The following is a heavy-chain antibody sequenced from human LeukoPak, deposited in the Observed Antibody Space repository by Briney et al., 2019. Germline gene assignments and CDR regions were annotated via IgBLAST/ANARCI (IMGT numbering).Heavy chain of an antibody. D-gene: IGHD3-3*01. V-gene: IGHV4-59*01. CDR3: ARLFWSDSHSFDY. J-gene: IGHJ4*02. CDR1: GGSTSSYY. Sequence: SETLSLTCIVSGGSTSSYYWSWIRQPPGKGLEWIGYIHYSGSTNYNPSLKSRVTISLDTSKNQFSLKLSSVTAADTAVYYCARLFWSDSHSFDYWCQGTMVTVSS. CDR2: IHYSGST.